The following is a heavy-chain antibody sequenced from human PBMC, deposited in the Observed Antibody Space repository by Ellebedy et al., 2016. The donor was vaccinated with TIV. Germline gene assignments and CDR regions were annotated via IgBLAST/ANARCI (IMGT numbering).Heavy chain of an antibody. V-gene: IGHV3-11*01. CDR1: GFTFSDYY. J-gene: IGHJ5*02. D-gene: IGHD6-6*01. Sequence: PGGSLRLSCAASGFTFSDYYMSWIRQAPGKGLEWVSYISSTGNTIYYADSVKGRFTISRDNAKNSLFLQMNILRAEDTAVYYCARCGGSARPFSWFDPWGQGTLVTVSS. CDR3: ARCGGSARPFSWFDP. CDR2: ISSTGNTI.